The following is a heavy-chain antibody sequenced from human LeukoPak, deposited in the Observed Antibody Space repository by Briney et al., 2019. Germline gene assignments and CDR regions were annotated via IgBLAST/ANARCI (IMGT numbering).Heavy chain of an antibody. CDR1: GFTVSTYA. V-gene: IGHV3-21*01. CDR3: ARDTGDYGGNPGY. Sequence: GGSLRLSCAASGFTVSTYAMSWVRQAPGKGLEWVSSISSSSSYIYYADSVKGRFTISRDNAKNSLYLQMNSLRAEDTAVYYCARDTGDYGGNPGYWGQGTLVTVSS. D-gene: IGHD4-23*01. CDR2: ISSSSSYI. J-gene: IGHJ4*02.